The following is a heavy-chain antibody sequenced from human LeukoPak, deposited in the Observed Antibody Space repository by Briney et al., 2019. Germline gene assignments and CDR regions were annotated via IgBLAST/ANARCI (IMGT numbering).Heavy chain of an antibody. CDR1: GGTFSSYA. V-gene: IGHV1-69*06. D-gene: IGHD6-13*01. J-gene: IGHJ5*02. CDR3: ARDGRYSSSWYPPYNWFDP. CDR2: IIPIFGTA. Sequence: SVKVSCKASGGTFSSYAISWVRQAPGQGLEWMGGIIPIFGTANYAQKFQGRVTITADKSTSTAYMELSSLRSEGTAVYYCARDGRYSSSWYPPYNWFDPWAQGTLVTVSS.